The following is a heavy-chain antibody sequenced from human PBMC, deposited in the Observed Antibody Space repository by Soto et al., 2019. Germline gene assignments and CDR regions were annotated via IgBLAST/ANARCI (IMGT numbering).Heavy chain of an antibody. V-gene: IGHV3-11*01. CDR3: ARSGLPLIEILDY. CDR2: INPRGETR. D-gene: IGHD1-1*01. Sequence: GGSLRLSCAASGFTFSDYYMDWIRQAPGQGLEWLSFINPRGETRYIADSIRGRFTFSRDNARRSLYVQMNSLRAEDTAVYYCARSGLPLIEILDYWGHGTLVTVSS. CDR1: GFTFSDYY. J-gene: IGHJ4*01.